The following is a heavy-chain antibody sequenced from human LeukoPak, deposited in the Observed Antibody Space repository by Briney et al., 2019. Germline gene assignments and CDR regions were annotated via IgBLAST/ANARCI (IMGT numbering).Heavy chain of an antibody. CDR3: AKVRDSGSYTYYSFGMDV. CDR2: ISGNGGST. D-gene: IGHD1-26*01. J-gene: IGHJ6*02. CDR1: GFTFSSYA. V-gene: IGHV3-23*01. Sequence: PGGSLRLSCAASGFTFSSYAMSSVRQAPGKGLEWVSVISGNGGSTYYADSVKGRFTISRDNSKNTLYLQMNSLRAEDTAVYYCAKVRDSGSYTYYSFGMDVWGQGTTATVSS.